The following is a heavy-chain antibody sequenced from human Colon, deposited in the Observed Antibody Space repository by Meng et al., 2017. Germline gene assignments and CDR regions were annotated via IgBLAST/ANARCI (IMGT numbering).Heavy chain of an antibody. J-gene: IGHJ4*02. V-gene: IGHV3-53*04. Sequence: EVQLVESGGGLVQPGGCQRLSCAASGFTVSSKYMTWVRQAPGEGLEWVSVIYSDGSTYYADSVKGRFTISRHNSRNTLYLQMNGLRPEDTAFYYCASAPSLGAAIDYWGQGTLVTVSS. CDR3: ASAPSLGAAIDY. CDR2: IYSDGST. CDR1: GFTVSSKY. D-gene: IGHD1-26*01.